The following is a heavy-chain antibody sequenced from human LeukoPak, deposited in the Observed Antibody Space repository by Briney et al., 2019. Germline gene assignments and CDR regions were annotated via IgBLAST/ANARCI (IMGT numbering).Heavy chain of an antibody. CDR3: ARLGRGIAAAGSVY. V-gene: IGHV4-34*01. J-gene: IGHJ4*02. Sequence: SETLSLTCAVYGGSFSGYYWSWIRQPPGKGLEWIGEINHSGSTNYNPSLTSRVTISVDTSKNQFSLKLSSVTAADTAVYYCARLGRGIAAAGSVYWGQGTLVTVSS. CDR1: GGSFSGYY. CDR2: INHSGST. D-gene: IGHD6-13*01.